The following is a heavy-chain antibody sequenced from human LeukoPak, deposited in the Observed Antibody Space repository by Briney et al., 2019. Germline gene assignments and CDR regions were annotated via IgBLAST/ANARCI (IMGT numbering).Heavy chain of an antibody. J-gene: IGHJ3*02. Sequence: PSETLSLTCAAYGGTFSGYYWSWIRQPPGKGLEWIGEINHSGSTNYNPSLKSRVTISVDTSKNQFSLKLSSVTAADTAVYYCARGVLGTTFDIWGQGTMVTVSS. V-gene: IGHV4-34*01. D-gene: IGHD3-16*01. CDR3: ARGVLGTTFDI. CDR1: GGTFSGYY. CDR2: INHSGST.